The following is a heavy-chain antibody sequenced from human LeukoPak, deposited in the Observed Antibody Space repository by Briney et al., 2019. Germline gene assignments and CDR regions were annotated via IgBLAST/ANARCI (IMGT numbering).Heavy chain of an antibody. D-gene: IGHD3-22*01. CDR2: IGTAGDT. J-gene: IGHJ3*02. V-gene: IGHV3-13*01. CDR1: GFTFSRYD. Sequence: GGSLRLSCAASGFTFSRYDMPWVRRATGKGLEWVSAIGTAGDTYYPGSVKGRFTISRENAKNSLYLQMNSLRAGDTAVYYCARASLYDSRPQAFDIWGQGTMVTVSS. CDR3: ARASLYDSRPQAFDI.